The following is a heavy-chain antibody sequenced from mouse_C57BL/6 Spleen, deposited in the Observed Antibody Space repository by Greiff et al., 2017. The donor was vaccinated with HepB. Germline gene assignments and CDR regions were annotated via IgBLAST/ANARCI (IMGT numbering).Heavy chain of an antibody. J-gene: IGHJ2*01. D-gene: IGHD1-1*01. V-gene: IGHV1-63*01. Sequence: VQLQQSGAELVRPGPSVKMSCKASGYTFTNYWIGWAKQRPGHGLEWIGDIYPGGGYTNYNEKFKGKATLTADKSSSTAYTQFSSLTSEDSAIYYCARWDYGSSYGYFDYWGQGTTLTVSS. CDR2: IYPGGGYT. CDR3: ARWDYGSSYGYFDY. CDR1: GYTFTNYW.